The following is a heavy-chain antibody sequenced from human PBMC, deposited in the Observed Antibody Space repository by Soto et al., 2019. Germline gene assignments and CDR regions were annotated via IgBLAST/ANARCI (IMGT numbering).Heavy chain of an antibody. J-gene: IGHJ6*02. Sequence: PSETLSLTCAVYGGSFSGYYWSWIRQPPGKGLEWIGEINHSGSTNYNPSLKSRVTISVDTSKNQFSLKLSSVTAADTAVYYCASRKDCSGGSCYSRLYYYYYYGMDVWGQGTTVTVSS. CDR3: ASRKDCSGGSCYSRLYYYYYYGMDV. CDR2: INHSGST. D-gene: IGHD2-15*01. V-gene: IGHV4-34*01. CDR1: GGSFSGYY.